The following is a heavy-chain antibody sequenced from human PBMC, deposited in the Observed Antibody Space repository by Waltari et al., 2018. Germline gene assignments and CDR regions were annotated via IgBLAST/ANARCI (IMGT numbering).Heavy chain of an antibody. CDR2: INHSGST. V-gene: IGHV4-34*01. CDR1: GGSFSGYY. Sequence: QVQLQQWGAGLLKPSETLSLTCAVYGGSFSGYYWSWIRQPPGKGLEWIGEINHSGSTNYHPSPKSRVTILVDPSKDQVLLKLSSVAGGDTAGYFCARGRWFDPWGQGTLVTVSS. CDR3: ARGRWFDP. J-gene: IGHJ5*02.